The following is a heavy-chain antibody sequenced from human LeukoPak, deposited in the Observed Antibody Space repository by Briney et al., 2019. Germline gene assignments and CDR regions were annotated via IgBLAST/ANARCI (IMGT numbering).Heavy chain of an antibody. CDR3: ARFRGT. CDR1: GFTFDDYA. CDR2: ISWNSGSI. V-gene: IGHV3-9*01. D-gene: IGHD3-10*01. J-gene: IGHJ4*02. Sequence: GGSLRLSCAASGFTFDDYAMHWVRQAPEKGLEWVSGISWNSGSIGYADSVKGRFTISRDNAKNSLYLQMNSLRAEDTALYYCARFRGTWGQGTLVTVSS.